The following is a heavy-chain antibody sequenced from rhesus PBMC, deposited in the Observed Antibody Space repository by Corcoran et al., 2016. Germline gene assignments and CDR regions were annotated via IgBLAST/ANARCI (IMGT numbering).Heavy chain of an antibody. CDR2: IIGSRGPT. V-gene: IGHV4-165*01. CDR1: GGSFSGYY. CDR3: SRDYADTVGTVGDY. D-gene: IGHD5-24*01. J-gene: IGHJ4*01. Sequence: QVQLQESGPGLVKPSETLSLTCAVSGGSFSGYYWGWIRQPPGKGLEWIGYIIGSRGPTAYNPSPKCRVTISTDTSKHQFSRKLSSVTAAGPAVYYCSRDYADTVGTVGDYWGQGVLVTVSS.